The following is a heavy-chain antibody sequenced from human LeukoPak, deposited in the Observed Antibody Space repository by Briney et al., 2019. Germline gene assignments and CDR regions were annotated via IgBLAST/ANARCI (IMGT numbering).Heavy chain of an antibody. V-gene: IGHV3-23*01. CDR2: ISGSGGST. Sequence: GGSLRLSCAASGFTFSSYAMSWVRQAPGKGLEWVSAISGSGGSTYYADSVKGRFTISRDNSKNTLYLQMNSLRAEDTAVYYRAKDSGDGSGSYYWTPFDYWGQGTLVTVSS. CDR3: AKDSGDGSGSYYWTPFDY. D-gene: IGHD3-10*01. CDR1: GFTFSSYA. J-gene: IGHJ4*02.